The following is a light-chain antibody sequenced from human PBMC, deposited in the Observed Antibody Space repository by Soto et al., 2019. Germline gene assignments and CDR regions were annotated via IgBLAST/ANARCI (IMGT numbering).Light chain of an antibody. CDR2: DNN. V-gene: IGLV1-51*01. Sequence: QSVLTQPPSVATAPGQKVTISCSGRSSNIGNNYVSWYQQLPGTAPKLLIYDNNKRPSGIPDRFSGSKSGTSATLGITGPQTGDEADYYCGTWDSSLSVYVIGTGTKVTVL. CDR1: SSNIGNNY. CDR3: GTWDSSLSVYV. J-gene: IGLJ1*01.